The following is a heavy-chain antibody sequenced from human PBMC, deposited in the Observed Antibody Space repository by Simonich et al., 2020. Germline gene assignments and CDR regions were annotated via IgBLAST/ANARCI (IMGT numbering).Heavy chain of an antibody. CDR1: GFTFSSYW. CDR2: IKSDGSGT. D-gene: IGHD4-4*01. CDR3: ARDYSNYDAFDI. J-gene: IGHJ3*02. Sequence: EVQLVESGGGLVQPGGSLRLSCAASGFTFSSYWMHWVRQAPGEGLVGDSRIKSDGSGTRDADSVKGRFTISRDNAKNTLYLQMNSLRAEDTAVYYCARDYSNYDAFDIWGQGTMVTVSS. V-gene: IGHV3-74*01.